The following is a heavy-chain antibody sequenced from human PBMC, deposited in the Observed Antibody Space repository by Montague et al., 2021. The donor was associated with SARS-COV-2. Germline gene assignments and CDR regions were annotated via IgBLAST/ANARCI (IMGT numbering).Heavy chain of an antibody. CDR3: ARDQLIRGVPAFDM. CDR1: GFTFSPYN. D-gene: IGHD3-10*01. V-gene: IGHV3-48*04. Sequence: SLRLSCEASGFTFSPYNMNWVRQIPGKGLEWLSYISSGSGAIFYADAVKGRFTVSRDNAKNSLFLQMNSLRAEDTAVYYCARDQLIRGVPAFDMWGQGTMVTVSS. J-gene: IGHJ3*02. CDR2: ISSGSGAI.